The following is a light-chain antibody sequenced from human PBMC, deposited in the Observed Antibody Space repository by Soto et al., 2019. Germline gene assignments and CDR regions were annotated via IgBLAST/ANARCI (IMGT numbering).Light chain of an antibody. V-gene: IGKV1-17*01. J-gene: IGKJ1*01. CDR3: LRNKSYPVT. Sequence: DIQMTQSPSSLSASVGDRVTITCRASQSINHDLGWYQQKPGQAPKRLIYAASTLQSWVPPRFSGSGAGTHFPLTLSRLQPEDVATYYCLRNKSYPVTFGQGTKVEIK. CDR2: AAS. CDR1: QSINHD.